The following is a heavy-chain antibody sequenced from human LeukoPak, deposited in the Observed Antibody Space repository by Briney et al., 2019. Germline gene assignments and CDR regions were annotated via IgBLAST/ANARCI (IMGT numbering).Heavy chain of an antibody. V-gene: IGHV4-39*01. CDR2: IYYTGTT. CDR3: ARNPPDCSSTSCPNNWFDP. Sequence: SETLSLTCSVSGGSISSSSNYWAWIRQPPGKGLEWVGSIYYTGTTYYNPSLKSRVTVSVDTSKNQFSLKLTSVTAADTAVYYCARNPPDCSSTSCPNNWFDPWGQGTLVTVSS. CDR1: GGSISSSSNY. J-gene: IGHJ5*02. D-gene: IGHD2-2*01.